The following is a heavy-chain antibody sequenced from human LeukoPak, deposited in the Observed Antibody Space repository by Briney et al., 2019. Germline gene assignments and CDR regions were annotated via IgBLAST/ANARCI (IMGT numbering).Heavy chain of an antibody. CDR1: GFTFSTYA. CDR3: ARAPGGYGSGSRGAFDI. D-gene: IGHD3-10*01. V-gene: IGHV3-30*04. Sequence: GGSLRLSCAASGFTFSTYAMHWVRQAPGKGLEWVAVISYDGSSKYYADSVKGRFTISRDNSKNTLYLQMNSLRAEDTAVYYCARAPGGYGSGSRGAFDIWGQGTMVTVSS. J-gene: IGHJ3*02. CDR2: ISYDGSSK.